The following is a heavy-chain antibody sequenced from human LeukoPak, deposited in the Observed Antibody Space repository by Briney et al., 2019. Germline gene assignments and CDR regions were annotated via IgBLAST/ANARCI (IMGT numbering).Heavy chain of an antibody. CDR3: ARVTDDSSGYYNY. CDR1: GGTFSSYA. Sequence: SVKVSCKASGGTFSSYAISWVRQAPGQGLEWMGRIIPILGIANYAQKFQGRVTITADKSTSTAYVELSSLRSEDTAVYYCARVTDDSSGYYNYWGQGTLVTVSS. J-gene: IGHJ4*02. V-gene: IGHV1-69*04. CDR2: IIPILGIA. D-gene: IGHD3-22*01.